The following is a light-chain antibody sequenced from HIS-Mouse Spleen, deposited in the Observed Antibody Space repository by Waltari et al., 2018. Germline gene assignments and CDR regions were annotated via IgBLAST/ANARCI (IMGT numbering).Light chain of an antibody. CDR2: SNN. V-gene: IGLV1-44*01. Sequence: QSVLTQPPSASGTPGQRVPISCSGSSSNIGSNPVNWYQQLPGTAPKLLIYSNNQRPSGVPDRFSGSKSGTSASLAISGLQSEDEADYYCAAWDDSLNGAVFGGGTQLTAL. J-gene: IGLJ7*02. CDR1: SSNIGSNP. CDR3: AAWDDSLNGAV.